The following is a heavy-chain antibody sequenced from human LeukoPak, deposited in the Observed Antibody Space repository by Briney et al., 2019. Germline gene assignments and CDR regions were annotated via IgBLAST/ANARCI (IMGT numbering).Heavy chain of an antibody. CDR3: ARDIQYSSSWIYYYYMDV. Sequence: ASVKVSCKASGYTFTGYYMHWVRQAPGQGLEWRGWINPNSGGTNYAQKFQGRVTMTRDTSISTAYMELSRLRSDDTAVYYCARDIQYSSSWIYYYYMDVWGKGTTVTVSS. V-gene: IGHV1-2*02. D-gene: IGHD6-13*01. CDR1: GYTFTGYY. CDR2: INPNSGGT. J-gene: IGHJ6*03.